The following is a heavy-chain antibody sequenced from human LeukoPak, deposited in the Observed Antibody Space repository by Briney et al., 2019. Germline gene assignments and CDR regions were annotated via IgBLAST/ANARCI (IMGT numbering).Heavy chain of an antibody. Sequence: SETLSLTCTVSGGSISSYYWSWIRQPPGKGLEWIGYIYYSGSTYYNPSLKSRVTISVDTSKNQFSLKLSSVTAADTAVYYCARGCRDWSRGNWFDPWGQGTLVTVSS. CDR2: IYYSGST. J-gene: IGHJ5*02. D-gene: IGHD3/OR15-3a*01. V-gene: IGHV4-30-4*08. CDR3: ARGCRDWSRGNWFDP. CDR1: GGSISSYY.